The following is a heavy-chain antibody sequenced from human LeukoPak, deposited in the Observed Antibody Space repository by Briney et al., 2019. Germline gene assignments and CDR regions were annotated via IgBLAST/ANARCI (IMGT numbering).Heavy chain of an antibody. D-gene: IGHD6-19*01. J-gene: IGHJ4*02. CDR2: ISSSSSYI. CDR1: GFTFSSYS. V-gene: IGHV3-21*01. Sequence: GGSLRLSCAASGFTFSSYSMNWVRQAPGKGLEWVSSISSSSSYIYYADSVKGRFTISRDNAKNSLYLQMNSLRAEDTAVYYCARDGYSSGWVDYWGQGTLVTVSS. CDR3: ARDGYSSGWVDY.